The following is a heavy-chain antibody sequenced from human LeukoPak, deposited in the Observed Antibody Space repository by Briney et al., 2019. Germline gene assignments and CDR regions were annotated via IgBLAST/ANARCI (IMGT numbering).Heavy chain of an antibody. V-gene: IGHV5-10-1*01. CDR1: GYSFTSYW. J-gene: IGHJ4*02. D-gene: IGHD6-13*01. CDR3: ASGGSSWPMSDY. CDR2: IDPSDSYT. Sequence: GESLKISCKGSGYSFTSYWISWVRQMPGKGLEWMERIDPSDSYTNYSPSFQGHVTISADKSISTAYLQWSSLKASDTAMYYCASGGSSWPMSDYWGQGTLVTVSS.